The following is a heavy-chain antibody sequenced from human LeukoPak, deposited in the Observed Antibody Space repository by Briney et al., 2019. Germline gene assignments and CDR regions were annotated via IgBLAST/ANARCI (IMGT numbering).Heavy chain of an antibody. J-gene: IGHJ4*02. CDR3: ATSFLALYGSGSYYSYFDY. CDR2: ISYDGSNK. V-gene: IGHV3-30*03. CDR1: GFTFSSYG. Sequence: GGSLRLSCAASGFTFSSYGMHWVRQAPGKGLEWVAVISYDGSNKYYADSVKGRFTISRDNSKNTLYLQMNSLRAEDTAVCYCATSFLALYGSGSYYSYFDYWGQGTLVTVSS. D-gene: IGHD3-10*01.